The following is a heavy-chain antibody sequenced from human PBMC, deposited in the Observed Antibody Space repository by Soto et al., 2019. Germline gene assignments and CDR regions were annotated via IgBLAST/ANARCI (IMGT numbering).Heavy chain of an antibody. CDR3: ARVSSEPSIDY. CDR2: IYHSGST. CDR1: GYSISSGYY. J-gene: IGHJ4*02. V-gene: IGHV4-38-2*01. Sequence: SETLSLTCAVSGYSISSGYYWGWIRQPPGKGLHWIGSIYHSGSTYYNPSLKSRVTISVDTSKNQFSLKLSSVTAADTAVYYCARVSSEPSIDYWGQGTLVTVSS.